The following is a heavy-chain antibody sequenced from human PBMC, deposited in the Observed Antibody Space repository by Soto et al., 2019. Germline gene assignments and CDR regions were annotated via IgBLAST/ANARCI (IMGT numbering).Heavy chain of an antibody. Sequence: QVQLQESGPGLVKPSQTLSLTCTVSGASMSSGGYYWTWIRQSPGKGLAWIGYIYYSGSTYYNPSLESRVAISLDTSRSQFSLTLHSVTAADTAIYYCARDRHNNFFDPWGQGTLVTVSS. V-gene: IGHV4-31*03. CDR1: GASMSSGGYY. J-gene: IGHJ5*02. CDR3: ARDRHNNFFDP. CDR2: IYYSGST. D-gene: IGHD6-6*01.